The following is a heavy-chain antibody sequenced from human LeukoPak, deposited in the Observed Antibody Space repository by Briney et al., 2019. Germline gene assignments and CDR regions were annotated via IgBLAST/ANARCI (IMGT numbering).Heavy chain of an antibody. CDR1: GFTFSSYA. CDR2: ISYDGSNK. Sequence: PGRSLRLSCVASGFTFSSYAMHWVRQAPGKGLEWVAVISYDGSNKYYADSVKGRLTISRDNSKNTLYLQMNSLRAEDTAVYYCASSFTVVTSSDYWGQGTLVTVSS. CDR3: ASSFTVVTSSDY. V-gene: IGHV3-30-3*01. J-gene: IGHJ4*02. D-gene: IGHD4-23*01.